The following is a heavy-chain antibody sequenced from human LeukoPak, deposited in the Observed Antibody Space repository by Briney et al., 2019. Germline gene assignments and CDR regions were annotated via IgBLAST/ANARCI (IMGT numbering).Heavy chain of an antibody. J-gene: IGHJ6*02. CDR2: IYHSGST. CDR1: GGSISSNNYY. D-gene: IGHD1-1*01. Sequence: SEILSLTCTVSGGSISSNNYYWGWIRQPPGKGLEWIGSIYHSGSTYYDPSLKSRVTISVDTSKNQFSLKLSSVTAADTAVYYCASSGGDYYYYYGMDVWGQGTTVTVSS. V-gene: IGHV4-39*07. CDR3: ASSGGDYYYYYGMDV.